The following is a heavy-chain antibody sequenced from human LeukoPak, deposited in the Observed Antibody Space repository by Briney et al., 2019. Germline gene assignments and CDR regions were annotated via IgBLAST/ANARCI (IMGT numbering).Heavy chain of an antibody. J-gene: IGHJ5*02. V-gene: IGHV4-59*08. D-gene: IGHD3-3*01. CDR1: GGSISSYY. CDR3: ARSVSAYYDFWRP. Sequence: SETLSLTCTVSGGSISSYYWSWIRQPPGKGLEWIGYIYYSGSTNYNPSLKSRVTISVDTSKNQFSLSLSSVTAADTAVYYCARSVSAYYDFWRPWGQGTLVSVSS. CDR2: IYYSGST.